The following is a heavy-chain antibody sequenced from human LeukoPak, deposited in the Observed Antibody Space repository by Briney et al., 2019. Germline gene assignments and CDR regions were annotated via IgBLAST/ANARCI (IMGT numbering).Heavy chain of an antibody. V-gene: IGHV3-23*01. CDR1: GFTFSSYA. J-gene: IGHJ4*02. D-gene: IGHD1-26*01. Sequence: TGGSLRLSCAASGFTFSSYAMSWVRQAPGKGLEWASAISGSGGSTYYADSVKGRFTISRDNSKNTLYLQMNSLRAEDTAVYYCAKGLYSGSYYGTEYYFDYWGQGTLVTVSS. CDR2: ISGSGGST. CDR3: AKGLYSGSYYGTEYYFDY.